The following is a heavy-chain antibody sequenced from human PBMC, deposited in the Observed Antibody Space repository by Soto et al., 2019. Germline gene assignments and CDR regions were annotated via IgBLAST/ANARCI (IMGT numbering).Heavy chain of an antibody. CDR3: ARGNCGGDCYIPGYYYYGMDV. V-gene: IGHV1-69*01. Sequence: QVQLVQSGAEVKKPGSSVKVSCKASGGTFSSYAISWVRQAPGQGLEWMGGIIPIFGTANYAQKFQGRVTITADESTSTAYMELSSLRSEDTAVYYCARGNCGGDCYIPGYYYYGMDVWGQGTTVTVSS. CDR2: IIPIFGTA. J-gene: IGHJ6*02. CDR1: GGTFSSYA. D-gene: IGHD2-21*02.